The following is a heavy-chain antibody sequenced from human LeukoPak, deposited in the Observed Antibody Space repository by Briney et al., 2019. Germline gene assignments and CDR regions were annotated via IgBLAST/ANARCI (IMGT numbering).Heavy chain of an antibody. CDR3: ARSPHRGYSSGWYYAV. CDR2: ISSSGSTI. CDR1: GFTFSDYY. V-gene: IGHV3-11*01. D-gene: IGHD6-19*01. Sequence: GGSLRLSCAASGFTFSDYYMSWIRQAPGKGLEWVSYISSSGSTIYYAVSVKGRFTISRDNAKNSLYLQMNSLRAEDTAVYYCARSPHRGYSSGWYYAVWGQGTTVTVSS. J-gene: IGHJ6*02.